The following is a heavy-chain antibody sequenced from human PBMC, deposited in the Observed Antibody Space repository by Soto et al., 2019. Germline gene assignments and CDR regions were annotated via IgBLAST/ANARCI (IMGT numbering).Heavy chain of an antibody. V-gene: IGHV3-23*01. D-gene: IGHD3-16*02. CDR1: GFTFSSYA. J-gene: IGHJ4*02. CDR2: ISGSGGST. Sequence: SGGSLRLSCAASGFTFSSYAMSWVRQAPGKGLEWVSAISGSGGSTYYADSVKGRFTISRDNSKNTLYLQMNSLRAEDTAVYYCAKDLYYDYIWGSYHPLDYWGQGTLVTVSS. CDR3: AKDLYYDYIWGSYHPLDY.